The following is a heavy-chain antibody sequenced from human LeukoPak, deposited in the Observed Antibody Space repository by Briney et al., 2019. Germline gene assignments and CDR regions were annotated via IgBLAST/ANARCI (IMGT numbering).Heavy chain of an antibody. CDR3: AKDEATSGGGLAS. Sequence: PGGSLRLSCAASGFTVSGTHMSWVRQAPGKGLKWVSAMYTGGTTYYADSVTGRFSVSRDTSRNTLFLHMNSLGAEDTAVYYCAKDEATSGGGLASWGQGTLVIVSS. CDR2: MYTGGTT. D-gene: IGHD3-16*01. CDR1: GFTVSGTH. J-gene: IGHJ5*01. V-gene: IGHV3-53*01.